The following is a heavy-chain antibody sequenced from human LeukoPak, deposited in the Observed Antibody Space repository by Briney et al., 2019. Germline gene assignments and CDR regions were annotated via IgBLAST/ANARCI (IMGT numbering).Heavy chain of an antibody. CDR1: GFTFSNYW. CDR2: INTDGSST. V-gene: IGHV3-74*01. D-gene: IGHD7-27*01. Sequence: PGGSLRLSCAASGFTFSNYWMHWVRQAPGKGLVWVSRINTDGSSTTYADSVKGRFTISRDNAKNTLYLQMNSLRAEDTAVYYCARDFLGIYYYYYMDVWGKGTTVTVSS. CDR3: ARDFLGIYYYYYMDV. J-gene: IGHJ6*03.